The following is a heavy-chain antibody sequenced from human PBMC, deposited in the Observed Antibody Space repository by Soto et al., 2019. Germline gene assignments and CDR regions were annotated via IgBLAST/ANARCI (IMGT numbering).Heavy chain of an antibody. CDR3: ARGRYSSGWHPNWFDP. CDR1: GFTFSSYA. D-gene: IGHD6-19*01. V-gene: IGHV3-23*01. J-gene: IGHJ5*02. CDR2: ISGSGGST. Sequence: GGSLRLSCAASGFTFSSYAMSWVRQAPGKGLEWVSAISGSGGSTYYADSVKGRFTISRDNSKNTLYLQMNSLRAEDTAVYYCARGRYSSGWHPNWFDPWGQGTLVTVSS.